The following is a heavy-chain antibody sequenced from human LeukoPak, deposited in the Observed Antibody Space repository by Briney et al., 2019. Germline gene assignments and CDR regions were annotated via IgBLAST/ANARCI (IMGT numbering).Heavy chain of an antibody. CDR1: GFTFDIYA. CDR2: ISANGANT. Sequence: GGSLRLSCAVSGFTFDIYAMSWVRQAPGKGLEWVSSISANGANTYYADPVKGRFTISRDNSKSTLHLQLNSLGAEDTAVYYCWDFRGGYWGQGTLVTVS. CDR3: WDFRGGY. D-gene: IGHD4-23*01. J-gene: IGHJ4*02. V-gene: IGHV3-23*01.